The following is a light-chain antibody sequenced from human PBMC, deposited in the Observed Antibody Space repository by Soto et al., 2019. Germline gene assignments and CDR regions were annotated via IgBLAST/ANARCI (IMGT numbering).Light chain of an antibody. CDR1: SSDVGGYNY. CDR2: DVS. V-gene: IGLV2-14*01. Sequence: QSVLTQPASVSGSPGQSITISCTGTSSDVGGYNYVSWYQQHPGKAPKIMINDVSNRPSGVSNRFSGSKSGNTASLTISGLQAEDEAEYYCSSYTSSSTVVFGGGTKVTVL. J-gene: IGLJ2*01. CDR3: SSYTSSSTVV.